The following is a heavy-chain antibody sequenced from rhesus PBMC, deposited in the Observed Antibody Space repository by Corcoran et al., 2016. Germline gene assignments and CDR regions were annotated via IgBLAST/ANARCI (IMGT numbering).Heavy chain of an antibody. CDR3: ARADWYCSGWAY. D-gene: IGHD6-31*01. Sequence: QVQLQESGPGLVKPSETLSLTCAVSGYSISSGYGWSWIRQPPGKGLEWIGNIRGNRRRPTYNPSLKSRVTISTDTSKNQFSLKLSSVTAADTAVYYCARADWYCSGWAYWGQGVLVTVSS. J-gene: IGHJ4*01. V-gene: IGHV4-127*01. CDR1: GYSISSGYG. CDR2: IRGNRRRP.